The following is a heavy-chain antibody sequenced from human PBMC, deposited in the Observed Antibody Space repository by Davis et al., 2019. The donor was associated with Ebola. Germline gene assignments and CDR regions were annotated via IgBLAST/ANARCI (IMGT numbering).Heavy chain of an antibody. Sequence: PGGSLRLSCEASGFTFSDYWMGWVRQTPGKGLEWVANIKQDGSENYYVDSVRGRFTVSRDNAKNSLYLEMNSLRAEDTAVYYCARDLSWILFDYWGQGTLVTVS. D-gene: IGHD2-2*03. CDR3: ARDLSWILFDY. CDR2: IKQDGSEN. J-gene: IGHJ4*02. V-gene: IGHV3-7*01. CDR1: GFTFSDYW.